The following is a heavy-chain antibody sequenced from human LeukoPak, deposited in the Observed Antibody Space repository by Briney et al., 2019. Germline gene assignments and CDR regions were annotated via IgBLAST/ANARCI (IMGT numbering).Heavy chain of an antibody. J-gene: IGHJ3*02. CDR1: GGSVSSGSYY. Sequence: SETLSLTCTVSGGSVSSGSYYWSWIRQPPGKGLEWIGYIYYSGCTNYNPYLKSRVTISVDPSTNHFSLTLSSVTAADTPVYYCARDRKAARAHAFDIWGQGTMVTVSS. CDR3: ARDRKAARAHAFDI. V-gene: IGHV4-61*03. CDR2: IYYSGCT. D-gene: IGHD6-13*01.